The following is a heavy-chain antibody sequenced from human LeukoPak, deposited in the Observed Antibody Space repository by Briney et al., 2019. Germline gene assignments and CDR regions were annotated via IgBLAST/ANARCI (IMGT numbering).Heavy chain of an antibody. D-gene: IGHD1-26*01. CDR1: GFTFSSSA. CDR2: ISAAGGDT. CDR3: AKGYSNAARFDS. J-gene: IGHJ4*02. Sequence: GGSLRLSCAATGFTFSSSAMSWVRQAPGKGLEWVSAISAAGGDTYYAASVKGRFTISRDNPKSTLYLQMDSLRPEDTATYYCAKGYSNAARFDSWGQGTLVIVSA. V-gene: IGHV3-23*01.